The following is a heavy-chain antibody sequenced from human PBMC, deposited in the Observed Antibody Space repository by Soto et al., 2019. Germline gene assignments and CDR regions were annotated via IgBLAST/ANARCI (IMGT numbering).Heavy chain of an antibody. D-gene: IGHD3-10*01. CDR2: INTYNGNT. J-gene: IGHJ5*02. V-gene: IGHV1-18*01. CDR3: ARGVGSGTYYNQYNWFDP. Sequence: QVQLVQSGAEVKKPGASVKVSCKASGYTFTNYGISWVRQAPGQGLEWMGWINTYNGNTNHAQKLQGRVTMTTDTPTSKPYMELRSLRSDDTAVYYCARGVGSGTYYNQYNWFDPWGQGTLVTVSS. CDR1: GYTFTNYG.